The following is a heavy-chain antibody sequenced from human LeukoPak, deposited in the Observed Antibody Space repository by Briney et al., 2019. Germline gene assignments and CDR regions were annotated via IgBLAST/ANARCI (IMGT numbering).Heavy chain of an antibody. CDR3: AKARTRGYSYGSFDY. V-gene: IGHV3-23*01. D-gene: IGHD5-18*01. J-gene: IGHJ4*02. CDR1: GFTFSSYA. Sequence: SGGSLRLSCAASGFTFSSYAMSWVRQAPGKGLEWVSTISGSGGSTYYADSVKGRFTISRDNSKNTLYLQMNSLRAEDTAVYYCAKARTRGYSYGSFDYWGQGTLVTVSS. CDR2: ISGSGGST.